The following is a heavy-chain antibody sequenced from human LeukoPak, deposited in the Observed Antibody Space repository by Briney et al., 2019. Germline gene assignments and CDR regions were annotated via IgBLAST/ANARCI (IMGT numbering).Heavy chain of an antibody. Sequence: GRSLRLSCAASGFTFSSYWMHWVRQAPGKGLVWVSRISSDGSRISYADSVKGRFTISRDDAKKTLDLQMNSLRAEDTAVYFCARDNGRNGFDIWGQGTMVTVSS. CDR1: GFTFSSYW. CDR3: ARDNGRNGFDI. CDR2: ISSDGSRI. J-gene: IGHJ3*02. V-gene: IGHV3-74*01.